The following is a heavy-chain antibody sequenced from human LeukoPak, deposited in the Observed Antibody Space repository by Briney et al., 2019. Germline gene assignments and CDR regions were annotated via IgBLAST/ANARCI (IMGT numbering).Heavy chain of an antibody. V-gene: IGHV3-21*01. CDR3: AATIAVADYYFDY. J-gene: IGHJ4*02. D-gene: IGHD6-19*01. CDR1: GFTFSSHS. CDR2: ISSSSSYI. Sequence: PGGSLRLSCAASGFTFSSHSMNWVRQAPGKGLEWVSSISSSSSYIYYADSVKGRFTISRDNAKNSLYLQMNSPRAEDTAVYYCAATIAVADYYFDYWGQGTLVTVSS.